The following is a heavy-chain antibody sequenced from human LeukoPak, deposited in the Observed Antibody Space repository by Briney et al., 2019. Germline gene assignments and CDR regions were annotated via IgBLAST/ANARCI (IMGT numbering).Heavy chain of an antibody. J-gene: IGHJ4*02. CDR2: SSGSGGSA. Sequence: PGGSLRLCCAASGFMFSSDVMSGGRQPPGKGLGWVSGSSGSGGSAYYADSVKGRFTISRDNSKRTLYLQMNSLRAEDTAVYHCANTYSRSEGSDYWGQGTLVTVSS. V-gene: IGHV3-23*01. CDR1: GFMFSSDV. D-gene: IGHD4-11*01. CDR3: ANTYSRSEGSDY.